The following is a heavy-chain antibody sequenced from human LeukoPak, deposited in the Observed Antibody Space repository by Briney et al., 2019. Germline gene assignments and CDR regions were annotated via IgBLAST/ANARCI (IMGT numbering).Heavy chain of an antibody. CDR2: ISAYSGNT. CDR1: GYSFSDSG. J-gene: IGHJ3*02. V-gene: IGHV1-18*01. Sequence: ASVTVSCKASGYSFSDSGINWVRQAPGQGREWMGWISAYSGNTYFAQKFQGRVTLTTDTSTSTGYMELRTLRSDDTAVYYCARGEDPLDAFDIWGQGTMVTVSS. CDR3: ARGEDPLDAFDI.